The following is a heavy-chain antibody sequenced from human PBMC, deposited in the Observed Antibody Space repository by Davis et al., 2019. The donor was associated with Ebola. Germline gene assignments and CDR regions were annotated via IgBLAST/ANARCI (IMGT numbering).Heavy chain of an antibody. D-gene: IGHD6-19*01. Sequence: SETLSLTCAVSGGSISSGGYSWSWIRQPPGKGLEWIGYIYHSGSTYYNPSLKSRVTISVDTSKNQFSLKLSSVTAADTAVYYCARAGSGWTLLDYWGQGTLVTVSS. CDR2: IYHSGST. J-gene: IGHJ4*02. V-gene: IGHV4-30-2*01. CDR1: GGSISSGGYS. CDR3: ARAGSGWTLLDY.